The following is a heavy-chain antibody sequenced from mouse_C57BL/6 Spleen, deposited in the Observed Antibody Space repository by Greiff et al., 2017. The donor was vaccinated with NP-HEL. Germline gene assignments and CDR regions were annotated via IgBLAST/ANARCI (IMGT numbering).Heavy chain of an antibody. CDR1: GYTFTSYW. CDR3: AIYYGSSYGYFDV. CDR2: INPSNGGT. D-gene: IGHD1-1*01. V-gene: IGHV1-53*01. Sequence: VQLQQSGTELVKPGASVKLSCKASGYTFTSYWMHWVKQRPGQGLEWIGNINPSNGGTNYNEKFKSKATLTVDKSSSTAYMQLSSLTSEDSAVYYCAIYYGSSYGYFDVWGTGTTVTVSS. J-gene: IGHJ1*03.